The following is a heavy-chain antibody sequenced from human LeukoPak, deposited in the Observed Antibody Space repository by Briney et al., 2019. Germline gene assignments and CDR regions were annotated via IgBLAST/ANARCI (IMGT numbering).Heavy chain of an antibody. D-gene: IGHD5-18*01. V-gene: IGHV3-21*01. CDR3: ARASGDIVETATMGSY. J-gene: IGHJ4*02. Sequence: GGSLRLSCAASGFTFNSYSMNWVRQAPGKGLEWVSSISSGSSSIYYADSVKGRFTISRDNAKNSLYLQMNSLRAEDTAVYYCARASGDIVETATMGSYWGQGTLVTVSS. CDR2: ISSGSSSI. CDR1: GFTFNSYS.